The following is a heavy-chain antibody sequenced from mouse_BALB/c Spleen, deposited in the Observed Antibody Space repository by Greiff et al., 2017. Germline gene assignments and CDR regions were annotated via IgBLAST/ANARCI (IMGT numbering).Heavy chain of an antibody. V-gene: IGHV1S137*01. J-gene: IGHJ4*01. CDR2: ISTYYGDA. CDR3: ARFNYSYAMDY. D-gene: IGHD1-1*01. CDR1: GYTFTDYA. Sequence: QVQLQQSGAELVRPGVSVKISCKGSGYTFTDYAMHWVKQSHAKSLEWIGVISTYYGDASYNQKFKGKATMTVDKSSSTAYMELARLTSEDSAIYYCARFNYSYAMDYWGQGTSVTVSS.